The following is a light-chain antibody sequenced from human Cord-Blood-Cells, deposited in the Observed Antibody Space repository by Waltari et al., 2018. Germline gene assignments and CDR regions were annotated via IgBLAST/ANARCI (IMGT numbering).Light chain of an antibody. CDR1: RRAAGGYNH. CDR2: DVS. Sequence: SAPTPPRPRSGSPGQSVPIPRTGTRRAAGGYNHVPWYQQHPGKAPTLLISDVSKRPSGVPDRLSAAKSCNTAALTISGGQAADDADYYCCSYAGSYTRYVFGTGTKVTVL. V-gene: IGLV2-11*01. CDR3: CSYAGSYTRYV. J-gene: IGLJ1*01.